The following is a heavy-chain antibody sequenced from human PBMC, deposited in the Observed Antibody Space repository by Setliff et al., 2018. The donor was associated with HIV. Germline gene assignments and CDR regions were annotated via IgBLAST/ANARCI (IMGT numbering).Heavy chain of an antibody. CDR3: ARGYCSSTSCYYYMDV. CDR2: INQDGSDK. V-gene: IGHV3-7*01. Sequence: GGSLRLSCAGSGFMLSNFWMAWVRQAPGKGLEWVGNINQDGSDKNYVDSVKGRFIISRDNAKKALYLQMNSLRAEDTAVYYCARGYCSSTSCYYYMDVWCQGTTVTVSS. D-gene: IGHD2-2*01. CDR1: GFMLSNFW. J-gene: IGHJ6*03.